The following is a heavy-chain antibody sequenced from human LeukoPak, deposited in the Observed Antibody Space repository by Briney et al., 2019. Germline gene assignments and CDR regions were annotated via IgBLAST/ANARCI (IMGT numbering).Heavy chain of an antibody. CDR1: GFTFSSYS. CDR2: ISSTSSYI. CDR3: ARNLGYGYFDY. Sequence: PGRSLRLSCAASGFTFSSYSMNWVRQAPGKGLEWVSSISSTSSYIYYADSMKGRFTISRDNAENSLYLQMNSLRAEDTAVYYCARNLGYGYFDYWGQGTLVTVSS. V-gene: IGHV3-21*01. D-gene: IGHD5-18*01. J-gene: IGHJ4*02.